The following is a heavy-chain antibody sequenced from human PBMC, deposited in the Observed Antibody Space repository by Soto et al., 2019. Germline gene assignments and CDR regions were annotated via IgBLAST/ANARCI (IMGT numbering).Heavy chain of an antibody. V-gene: IGHV4-59*11. CDR2: IYYSGST. CDR3: AIGQVVAAQH. D-gene: IGHD2-15*01. J-gene: IGHJ4*02. Sequence: SETLSLTCTVSGDSMTGRYWSWIRQPPGKGLEWIGYIYYSGSTKYNPSLKSRATISVDTSKNQFSLKLSSVTAADTAVYDCAIGQVVAAQHWGQGTLFTFSS. CDR1: GDSMTGRY.